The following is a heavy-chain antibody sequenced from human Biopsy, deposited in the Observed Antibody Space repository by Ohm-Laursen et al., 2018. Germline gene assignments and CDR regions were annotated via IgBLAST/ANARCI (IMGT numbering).Heavy chain of an antibody. CDR1: GDSVTKYY. CDR2: ISYTGYT. D-gene: IGHD4-23*01. V-gene: IGHV4-59*02. CDR3: ARGSNDFGGLYFPR. Sequence: SQTLSLTCTVSGDSVTKYYWSWIRQPPGKGLEWIGHISYTGYTSYNASLKSRVTISVDTSRNHFSLRLSPLTAADTAVYYCARGSNDFGGLYFPRWGQGTLLTVSS. J-gene: IGHJ4*02.